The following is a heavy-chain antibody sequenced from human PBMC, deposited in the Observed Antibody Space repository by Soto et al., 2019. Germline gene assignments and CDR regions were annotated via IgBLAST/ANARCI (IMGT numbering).Heavy chain of an antibody. CDR3: AKGQFPATVTTPDDY. CDR1: GFTFSSYA. J-gene: IGHJ4*02. D-gene: IGHD4-4*01. CDR2: ISYDGSNK. Sequence: GGSLRLSCAASGFTFSSYAMHWVRQAPGKGLEWVAVISYDGSNKYYADSVKGRFTISRDNSKNTLYLQMNSLRAEDTTEYYCAKGQFPATVTTPDDYWGQGTLVTVS. V-gene: IGHV3-30-3*01.